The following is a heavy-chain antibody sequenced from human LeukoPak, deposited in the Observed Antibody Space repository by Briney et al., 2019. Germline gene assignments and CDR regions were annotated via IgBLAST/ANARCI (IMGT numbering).Heavy chain of an antibody. V-gene: IGHV1-2*02. D-gene: IGHD2-15*01. J-gene: IGHJ4*02. Sequence: ASVKVSCKASGYTFTGYYMHWVRQAPGQGLEWMGWINPNSGGTNYAQKFQGRVTMTRDTSISTAYMELSRLRSDDTAVYYCARGYCTGGNCYSFGYWGQGTLVTVSS. CDR2: INPNSGGT. CDR3: ARGYCTGGNCYSFGY. CDR1: GYTFTGYY.